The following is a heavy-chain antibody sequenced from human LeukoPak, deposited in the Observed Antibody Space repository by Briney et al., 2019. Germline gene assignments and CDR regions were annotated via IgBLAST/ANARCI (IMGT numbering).Heavy chain of an antibody. CDR2: ISYDGSNK. Sequence: PGGSLRLSCAASGFTFSSYAMHWVRQAPGKGLEWVAVISYDGSNKYYADSVKGRFTISRDNSKNTLYLQMNSLRAEDTAVYYCAKARRGYSYPLEGYWGQGTLVTVSS. D-gene: IGHD5-18*01. CDR3: AKARRGYSYPLEGY. J-gene: IGHJ4*02. V-gene: IGHV3-30-3*01. CDR1: GFTFSSYA.